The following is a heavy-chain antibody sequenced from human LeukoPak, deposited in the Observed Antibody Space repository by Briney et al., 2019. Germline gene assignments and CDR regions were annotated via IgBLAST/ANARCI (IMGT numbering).Heavy chain of an antibody. V-gene: IGHV4-59*01. CDR3: ARGPYSSSWYYYYYMDV. CDR2: IYYSGST. D-gene: IGHD6-13*01. Sequence: SETLSLTCAVSGGSISSYYWSWIRQPPGKGLEWIGYIYYSGSTNYNPSLKSRVTISVDTSKNQFSLKLSSVTAADTAVYYCARGPYSSSWYYYYYMDVWGKGTTVTISS. J-gene: IGHJ6*03. CDR1: GGSISSYY.